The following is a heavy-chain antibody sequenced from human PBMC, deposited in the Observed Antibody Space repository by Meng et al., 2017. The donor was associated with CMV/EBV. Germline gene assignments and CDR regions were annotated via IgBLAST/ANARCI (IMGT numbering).Heavy chain of an antibody. V-gene: IGHV4-34*01. CDR2: INHSGST. CDR3: ARGRAIFGVVTWAFGI. Sequence: GSLRLSCAVYGGSFSGYYWSWIRQPPGKGLEWIGEINHSGSTNYNPSLKSRVTISVDTSKNQFSLNLSSVTAADTAVYYCARGRAIFGVVTWAFGIWGQGTMVTVSS. J-gene: IGHJ3*02. CDR1: GGSFSGYY. D-gene: IGHD3-3*01.